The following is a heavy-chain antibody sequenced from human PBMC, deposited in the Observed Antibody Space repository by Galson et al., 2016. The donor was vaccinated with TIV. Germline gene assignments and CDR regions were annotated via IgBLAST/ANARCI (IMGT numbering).Heavy chain of an antibody. CDR3: ARGRSGYFDY. D-gene: IGHD3-3*01. V-gene: IGHV3-7*03. CDR2: IKHAGSER. J-gene: IGHJ4*02. CDR1: GSTFSRFW. Sequence: SLRLSCAASGSTFSRFWMIWVRQAPGKGLEWVTNIKHAGSERYYVDSVKGRFIISRDNTKNSVYLQMNSLRVEDTAVYYRARGRSGYFDYWGRGTLVAVSS.